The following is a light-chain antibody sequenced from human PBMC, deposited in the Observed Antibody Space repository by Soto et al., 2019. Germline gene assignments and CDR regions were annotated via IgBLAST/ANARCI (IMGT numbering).Light chain of an antibody. J-gene: IGKJ1*01. CDR3: QQYGSSGT. Sequence: EIVLTQSPGTLSLSPGESATLSCRASQSVSNNYLAWYQQKPGQAPRLLIYGASNRATGIQDSFSGSGSGTEFTLTISRLEPEDFAVYYCQQYGSSGTCGQGTKVDIK. CDR2: GAS. V-gene: IGKV3-20*01. CDR1: QSVSNNY.